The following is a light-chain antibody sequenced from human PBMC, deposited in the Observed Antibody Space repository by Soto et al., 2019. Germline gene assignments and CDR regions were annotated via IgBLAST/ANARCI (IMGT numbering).Light chain of an antibody. CDR2: DES. CDR1: QDIRSA. J-gene: IGKJ2*01. CDR3: QQYDNLPYT. Sequence: DIQLTQSPSSLSASVGDRVTITCRASQDIRSALGWYQQKPGKAPKLLIYDESNLETGVPSRSSGSGSGTDFTFTISSLQPEDIATYYCQQYDNLPYTFGQGTKVDIK. V-gene: IGKV1-33*01.